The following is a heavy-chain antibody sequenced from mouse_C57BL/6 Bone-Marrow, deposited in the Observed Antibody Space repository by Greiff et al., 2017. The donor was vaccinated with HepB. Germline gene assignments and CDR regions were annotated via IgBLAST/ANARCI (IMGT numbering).Heavy chain of an antibody. D-gene: IGHD1-1*01. CDR2: IYPRDGST. CDR1: GYTFTSYD. Sequence: QVQLQQSGPELVKPGASVKLSCKASGYTFTSYDINWVKQRPGQGLEWIGWIYPRDGSTKYNEKFKGKATLTVDTSSSTAYMELHSLTSEDSAVYFCAREEIYYYGSSPPWFAYWGQGTLVTVSA. V-gene: IGHV1-85*01. J-gene: IGHJ3*01. CDR3: AREEIYYYGSSPPWFAY.